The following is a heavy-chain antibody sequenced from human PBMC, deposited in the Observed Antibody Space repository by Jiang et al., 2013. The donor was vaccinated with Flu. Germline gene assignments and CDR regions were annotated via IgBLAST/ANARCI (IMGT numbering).Heavy chain of an antibody. CDR1: GGSFSGYY. CDR3: ARGPNVYYDSSGYYPPFDY. V-gene: IGHV4-34*01. D-gene: IGHD3-22*01. J-gene: IGHJ4*02. CDR2: INHSGST. Sequence: LLKPSETLSLTCAVYGGSFSGYYWSWIRQPPGKGLEWIGEINHSGSTNYNPSLKSRVTISVDTSKNQFSLKLSSVTAADTAVYYCARGPNVYYDSSGYYPPFDYWGQGTLVTVSS.